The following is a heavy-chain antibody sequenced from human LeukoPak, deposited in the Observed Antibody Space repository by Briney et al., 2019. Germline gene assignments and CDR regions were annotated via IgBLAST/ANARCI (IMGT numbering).Heavy chain of an antibody. J-gene: IGHJ6*02. D-gene: IGHD3-9*01. Sequence: GGSLRLSCAASGFTFSSYGMHWVRQAPGKGLEWVAFIRYDGSNKYYADSVKGRFTISRDNSKSTLYLQMNSLRAEDTAVYYCARSTYYDILTGRGHYGMDVWGQGTTVTVSS. CDR3: ARSTYYDILTGRGHYGMDV. CDR1: GFTFSSYG. CDR2: IRYDGSNK. V-gene: IGHV3-30*02.